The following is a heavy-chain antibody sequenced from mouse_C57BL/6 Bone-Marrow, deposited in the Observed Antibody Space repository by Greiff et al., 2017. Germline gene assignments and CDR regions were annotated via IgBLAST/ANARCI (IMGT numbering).Heavy chain of an antibody. CDR1: GYTFTSYG. Sequence: KQSGAELARPGASVKLSCKASGYTFTSYGISWVKQRTGQGLEWIGEIYPRSGNTYYNEKFKGKATLTADKSSSTAYMELRSLTSEDSAVYFCAREGLWGDWYFDVWGTGTTVTVSS. V-gene: IGHV1-81*01. CDR3: AREGLWGDWYFDV. J-gene: IGHJ1*03. D-gene: IGHD1-1*01. CDR2: IYPRSGNT.